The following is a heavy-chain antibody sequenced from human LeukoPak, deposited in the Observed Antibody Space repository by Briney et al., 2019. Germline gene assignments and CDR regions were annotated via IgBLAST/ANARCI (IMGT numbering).Heavy chain of an antibody. CDR3: ARESWVFDY. CDR2: ISYSGNT. Sequence: ASQTLSLTCSVSGGSISSGDYYWSWLRQPPRKGLEWIDFISYSGNTYYNPSLKGQITISVDTSKNQISLKVGSVTAADTAMYYCARESWVFDYWGQGILVTVSS. V-gene: IGHV4-30-4*08. CDR1: GGSISSGDYY. D-gene: IGHD6-13*01. J-gene: IGHJ4*02.